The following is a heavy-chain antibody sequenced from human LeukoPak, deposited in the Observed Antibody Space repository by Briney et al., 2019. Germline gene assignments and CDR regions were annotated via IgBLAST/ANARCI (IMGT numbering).Heavy chain of an antibody. CDR1: GFSLRTRAVG. Sequence: ESGPTLVKPHPTLTLTCTFSGFSLRTRAVGVGWIRQPPGKALEWLSLIYWDDDKRYSPSLKSRLTITKDTSKNQVVLSMTNMDPVDTATYYCAHSVVAASYYYYYMDVWGKGTTVTVSS. J-gene: IGHJ6*03. D-gene: IGHD2-15*01. CDR3: AHSVVAASYYYYYMDV. V-gene: IGHV2-5*02. CDR2: IYWDDDK.